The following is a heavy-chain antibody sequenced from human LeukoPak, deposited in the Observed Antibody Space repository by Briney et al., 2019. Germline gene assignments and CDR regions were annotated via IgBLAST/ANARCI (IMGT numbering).Heavy chain of an antibody. D-gene: IGHD6-19*01. CDR2: ISSSSSYI. CDR3: ARDNLGRETWLLYYYYGMDV. J-gene: IGHJ6*02. CDR1: GFTFSSYS. Sequence: GGSLRLSCAASGFTFSSYSMNWVRQAPGKGLEWVSSISSSSSYIYYADSVKGRFTISRDNAKNSPYLQMNSLRAEDTAVYYCARDNLGRETWLLYYYYGMDVWGQGTTVTVSS. V-gene: IGHV3-21*04.